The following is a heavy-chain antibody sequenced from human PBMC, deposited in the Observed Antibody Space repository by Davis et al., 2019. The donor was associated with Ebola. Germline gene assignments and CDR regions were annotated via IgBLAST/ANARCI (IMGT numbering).Heavy chain of an antibody. J-gene: IGHJ4*02. V-gene: IGHV3-30*02. Sequence: GESLKIPCAVSGFTFSNFGMHWVRQAPGKGLEWVAFIRFDARDSYYIDSVQDRFTISRDNSKNTMYLQMNSLKTEDTAVYYCSTSIAAARQGEYWGQGTLVTVSS. CDR3: STSIAAARQGEY. D-gene: IGHD6-13*01. CDR1: GFTFSNFG. CDR2: IRFDARDS.